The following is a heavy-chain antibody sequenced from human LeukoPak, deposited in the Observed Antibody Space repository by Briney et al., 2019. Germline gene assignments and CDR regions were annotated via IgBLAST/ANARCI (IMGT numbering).Heavy chain of an antibody. J-gene: IGHJ4*02. CDR2: IYYSGST. Sequence: SETLSLTCTVSGGSMSSYYWSWLRQPPGKGLEWIGYIYYSGSTNYNPSLKSRVTISVDTSKNQFSLKLSSVTAADTAVYYCARANYDFWSGYHGFDYWGQGTLVTVSS. D-gene: IGHD3-3*01. CDR1: GGSMSSYY. CDR3: ARANYDFWSGYHGFDY. V-gene: IGHV4-59*01.